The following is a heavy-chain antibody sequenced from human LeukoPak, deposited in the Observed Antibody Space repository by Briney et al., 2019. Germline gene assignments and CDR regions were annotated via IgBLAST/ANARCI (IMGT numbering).Heavy chain of an antibody. CDR1: GFTFSSYW. V-gene: IGHV3-7*03. D-gene: IGHD6-19*01. CDR3: ARGQRYSTGWYYFDY. Sequence: GGSLRLSCAASGFTFSSYWMSWVRQAPGKGLEWVANIKQDGSEKYYVDSVKGRFTISRDNAKSSLYLQMDSLGAEDTAVYFCARGQRYSTGWYYFDYWGQGTLVTVSS. J-gene: IGHJ4*02. CDR2: IKQDGSEK.